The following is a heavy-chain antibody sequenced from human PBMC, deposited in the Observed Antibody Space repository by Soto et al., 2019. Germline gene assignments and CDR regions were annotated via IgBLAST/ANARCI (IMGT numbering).Heavy chain of an antibody. Sequence: EVQLVESGGGLVQPGGSLRLSCAASGFTFSSYSMNWVRQAPGKGLEWVSYISSSSSTIYYADSVEGRFTISRDNAKNSLYLQMNSLRAEDTAVYYCARGSDYYYYYYMDVWGKGTTVTVSS. V-gene: IGHV3-48*01. CDR2: ISSSSSTI. J-gene: IGHJ6*03. CDR1: GFTFSSYS. CDR3: ARGSDYYYYYYMDV.